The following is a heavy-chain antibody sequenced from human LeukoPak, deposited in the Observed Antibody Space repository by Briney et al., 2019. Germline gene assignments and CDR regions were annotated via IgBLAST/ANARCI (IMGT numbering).Heavy chain of an antibody. CDR2: IYHSGST. CDR1: GGSISSGGYS. V-gene: IGHV4-61*08. Sequence: SETLSLTCAVSGGSISSGGYSWSWIRQPPGKGLEWIGYIYHSGSTNYNPSLKSRVTISVDTSKNQFSLKLSSVTAADTAVYYCARERREQLLPPYTRLLTYFDYWGQGTLVTVSS. CDR3: ARERREQLLPPYTRLLTYFDY. D-gene: IGHD2-2*01. J-gene: IGHJ4*02.